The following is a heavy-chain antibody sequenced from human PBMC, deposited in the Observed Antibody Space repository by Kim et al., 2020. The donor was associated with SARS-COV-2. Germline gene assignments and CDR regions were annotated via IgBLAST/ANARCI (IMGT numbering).Heavy chain of an antibody. V-gene: IGHV3-48*03. Sequence: GGSLRLSCAASGFRFSNYEMNWVRQTPGKGLEWISYISGSSGSIYYADSVRGRFTISRDNAKNSLYLQMNSLRAEDTAVYYCATPASTDGWYFDYWGRGTLVTVSS. J-gene: IGHJ4*02. D-gene: IGHD6-19*01. CDR1: GFRFSNYE. CDR3: ATPASTDGWYFDY. CDR2: ISGSSGSI.